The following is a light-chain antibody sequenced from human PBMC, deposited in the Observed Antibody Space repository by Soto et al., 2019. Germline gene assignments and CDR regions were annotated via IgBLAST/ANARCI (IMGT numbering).Light chain of an antibody. CDR1: QDISNS. Sequence: DIQMTQSPSSLSASVGDRVTITCQASQDISNSLNWYQQKPGKAPKLLIYDASNLETGVPSRFSGRGSGTDFTFTISSLQPEDIATYYCQQYDNLPFTFGPGTKVDI. V-gene: IGKV1-33*01. CDR2: DAS. CDR3: QQYDNLPFT. J-gene: IGKJ3*01.